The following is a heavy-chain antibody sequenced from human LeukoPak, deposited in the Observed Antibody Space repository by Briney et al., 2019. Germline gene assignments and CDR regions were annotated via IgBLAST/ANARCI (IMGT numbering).Heavy chain of an antibody. V-gene: IGHV3-49*04. D-gene: IGHD5-18*01. Sequence: GGSLRLSCTASGFTFGDHAMSWVRQAPGKGLEWVGFIRSKTYGGTTEYAASVKGRFTISRDDSKSIAYLQMNSLKTEDTAVYYCTRGPIQQWLYDGMDVWGQGTTVTVSS. CDR3: TRGPIQQWLYDGMDV. CDR1: GFTFGDHA. CDR2: IRSKTYGGTT. J-gene: IGHJ6*02.